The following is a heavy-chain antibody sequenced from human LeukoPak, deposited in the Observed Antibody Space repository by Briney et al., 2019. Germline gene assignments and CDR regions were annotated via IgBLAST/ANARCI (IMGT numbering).Heavy chain of an antibody. CDR1: GYTFTGYY. J-gene: IGHJ4*02. Sequence: ASVKVSCKASGYTFTGYYMHWVRQAPGQGLEWMGWINPNSGGTNHAQKFQGRVTMTRDTSISTAYMELSRLRSDDTAVYYCARSLWFGEPIFDYWGQGTLVTVSS. CDR2: INPNSGGT. CDR3: ARSLWFGEPIFDY. V-gene: IGHV1-2*02. D-gene: IGHD3-10*01.